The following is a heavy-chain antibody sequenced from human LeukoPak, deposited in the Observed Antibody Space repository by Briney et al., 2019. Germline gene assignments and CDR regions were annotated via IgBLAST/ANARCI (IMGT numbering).Heavy chain of an antibody. D-gene: IGHD6-13*01. V-gene: IGHV3-21*01. CDR1: GFTFNTYD. CDR2: ISTSSIYI. Sequence: PGGSLRLSCAASGFTFNTYDMNWVRQAPGKGLEWVSSISTSSIYIYYADSVKGRFTISRDNAKNSRYLQMISLRAEDTAVYYCARSPPAAGNPENFDYWGQGTLVTVSS. J-gene: IGHJ4*02. CDR3: ARSPPAAGNPENFDY.